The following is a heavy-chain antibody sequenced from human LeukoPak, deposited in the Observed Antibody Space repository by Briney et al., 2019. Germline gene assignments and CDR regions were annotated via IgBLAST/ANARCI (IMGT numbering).Heavy chain of an antibody. V-gene: IGHV3-20*04. CDR2: INWNGGST. CDR1: GFTFDDHG. Sequence: GGSLRLSCTASGFTFDDHGMSWVRQAPGKGLEWVSGINWNGGSTGYADSVKGRFTVSRDNAKNSLYLQMNSLRAEDTALYYCARISSWLPLDYWGQGTLVNVSS. D-gene: IGHD6-13*01. CDR3: ARISSWLPLDY. J-gene: IGHJ4*02.